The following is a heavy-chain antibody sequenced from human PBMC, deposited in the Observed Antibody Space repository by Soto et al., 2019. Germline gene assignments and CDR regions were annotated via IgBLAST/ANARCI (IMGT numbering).Heavy chain of an antibody. J-gene: IGHJ4*02. CDR1: GFTFSSYA. CDR2: ISYDGSNK. Sequence: PGGSLRLSCAASGFTFSSYAMHWVRQAPGKGLEWVAVISYDGSNKYYADSVKGRFTISRDNSKNTLYLQMNSLRAEDTAVYYCARGTRREYSSGWFLYWGQGTLVTVSS. D-gene: IGHD6-19*01. V-gene: IGHV3-30-3*01. CDR3: ARGTRREYSSGWFLY.